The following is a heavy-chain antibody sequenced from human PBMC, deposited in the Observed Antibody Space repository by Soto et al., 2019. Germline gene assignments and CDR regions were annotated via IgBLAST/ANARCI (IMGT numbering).Heavy chain of an antibody. CDR2: ICGSGGST. CDR1: GFTFSTYA. D-gene: IGHD2-2*01. Sequence: EVQLLESGGNLVQPGGSLRLSCAGSGFTFSTYAMSWVRQAPGKGLEWVSVICGSGGSTYYADSVKGRFTISRDNSKNTLYLQMNSLRAEDTAVYYCAKGMIASCYDAVDIWGQGTMVTVS. J-gene: IGHJ3*02. CDR3: AKGMIASCYDAVDI. V-gene: IGHV3-23*01.